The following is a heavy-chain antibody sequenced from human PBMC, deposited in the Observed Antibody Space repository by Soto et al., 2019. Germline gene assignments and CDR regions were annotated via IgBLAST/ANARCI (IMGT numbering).Heavy chain of an antibody. Sequence: GASVKVSCKASGYTFTSYDINWVRQATGQGLEWMGWMNPNSGNTGYAQKFQGRVTMTRNTSISTAYMELSSLRSEDTAVYYCARGPGAAAGNWFDPWGQGTLVTVSS. CDR3: ARGPGAAAGNWFDP. CDR2: MNPNSGNT. D-gene: IGHD6-13*01. CDR1: GYTFTSYD. J-gene: IGHJ5*02. V-gene: IGHV1-8*01.